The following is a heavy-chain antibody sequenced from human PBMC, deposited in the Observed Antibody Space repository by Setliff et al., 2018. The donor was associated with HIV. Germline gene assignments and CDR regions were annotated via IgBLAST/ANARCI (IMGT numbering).Heavy chain of an antibody. CDR3: ARPQYYYDTSGDDD. V-gene: IGHV1-69*05. CDR1: GGTFSSYA. J-gene: IGHJ4*02. CDR2: IVLMSNTA. D-gene: IGHD3-22*01. Sequence: SVKVSCKASGGTFSSYAISWVRQAPGQGLEWMGGIVLMSNTANYAQKFQDRVTITTDESTSTAYMELSSLRSEDTAVYYCARPQYYYDTSGDDDWGQGTLVTVSS.